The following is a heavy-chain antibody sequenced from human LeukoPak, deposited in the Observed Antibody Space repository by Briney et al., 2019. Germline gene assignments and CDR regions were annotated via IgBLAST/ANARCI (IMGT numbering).Heavy chain of an antibody. Sequence: ASVKVSCKASGYTFSTYYMHWVRQAPGQGLEWMGVIDPSGGSTNYARKFQGRVTMTRDTSISTAYMELSTLRSDDTAVYYCARGGETTVVTPWGGYWGQGTLVTVSS. CDR3: ARGGETTVVTPWGGY. CDR2: IDPSGGST. CDR1: GYTFSTYY. V-gene: IGHV1-46*01. J-gene: IGHJ4*02. D-gene: IGHD4-23*01.